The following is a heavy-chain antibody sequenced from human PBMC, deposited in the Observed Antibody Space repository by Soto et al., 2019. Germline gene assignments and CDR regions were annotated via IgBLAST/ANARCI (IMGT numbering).Heavy chain of an antibody. CDR3: AKDHYRSSYYYGMDV. Sequence: QVQLVESGGGVVQPGRSLRLSCAASGFTFSTYGMHWVRQAPGKGLEWVAVISYDGSNKYYADSVKRRFTISRDNSKNTLYLQMSSLRAEDTALYYCAKDHYRSSYYYGMDVWGQGTTVTVSS. D-gene: IGHD1-26*01. CDR1: GFTFSTYG. V-gene: IGHV3-30*18. J-gene: IGHJ6*02. CDR2: ISYDGSNK.